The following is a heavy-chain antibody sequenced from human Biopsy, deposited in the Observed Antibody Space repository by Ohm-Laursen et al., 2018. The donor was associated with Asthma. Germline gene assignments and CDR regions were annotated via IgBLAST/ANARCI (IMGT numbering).Heavy chain of an antibody. Sequence: SLRLSCAASGFAFNNSSMTWVRQAPGKGLEWVSSISASGVRTFYADSVQGRVTTSRDNSKNTLSLQMNSLRAEDTAVYYCARAYGGSFFSGAFDIWGQGTMVTVSS. D-gene: IGHD4-23*01. J-gene: IGHJ3*02. CDR3: ARAYGGSFFSGAFDI. CDR1: GFAFNNSS. CDR2: ISASGVRT. V-gene: IGHV3-23*01.